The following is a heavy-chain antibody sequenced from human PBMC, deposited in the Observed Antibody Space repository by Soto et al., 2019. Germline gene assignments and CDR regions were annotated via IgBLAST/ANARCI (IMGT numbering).Heavy chain of an antibody. CDR3: ARHLRRDGYNYYFDF. V-gene: IGHV4-59*08. CDR2: IYSSGST. J-gene: IGHJ4*02. CDR1: GGSISSCY. D-gene: IGHD1-1*01. Sequence: QVQLQESGPGLVKPSETLSLTCTVSGGSISSCYWSWIRQSPGKGLEGIGYIYSSGSTKYSPSLNSRVTISVDTSKNQFSLKLTSVTAADTAVYYCARHLRRDGYNYYFDFWGQGTLVTVSS.